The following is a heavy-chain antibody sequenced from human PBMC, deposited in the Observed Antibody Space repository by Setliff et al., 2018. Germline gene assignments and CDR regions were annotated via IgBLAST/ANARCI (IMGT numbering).Heavy chain of an antibody. V-gene: IGHV4-39*07. CDR1: GGSISSSSYY. CDR2: IYYSGRT. J-gene: IGHJ4*02. CDR3: ARRETYYNFWSGYYAY. D-gene: IGHD3-3*01. Sequence: SETLSLTCTVSGGSISSSSYYWGWIRQHPGKGLEWIGSIYYSGRTYYNPSLKSRVTISADTSKNQFSLKRSSVTAADTAVYYCARRETYYNFWSGYYAYWGQGTLVTVSS.